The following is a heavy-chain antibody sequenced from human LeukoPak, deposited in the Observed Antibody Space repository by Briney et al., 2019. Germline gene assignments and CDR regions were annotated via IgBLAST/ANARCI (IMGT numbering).Heavy chain of an antibody. D-gene: IGHD2-21*02. V-gene: IGHV4-39*01. J-gene: IGHJ5*02. Sequence: SETLSLTCTVSGYSISSGPYSWGWIRQPPGKWLEWIGSIYYTGSTYYNPSLKSRVTISVHTSENQFSLKLNSVTAAGTAVYYCARHELVSASWFDPWGQGTLVTVSS. CDR3: ARHELVSASWFDP. CDR1: GYSISSGPYS. CDR2: IYYTGST.